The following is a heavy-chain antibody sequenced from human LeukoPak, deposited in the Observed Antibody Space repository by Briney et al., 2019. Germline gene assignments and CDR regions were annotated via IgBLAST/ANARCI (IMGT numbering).Heavy chain of an antibody. J-gene: IGHJ5*02. CDR2: IYYSGST. CDR3: ARDWGSGSYYKDWFDP. Sequence: SETLSLTCTVSGGSISSGDYYWSWIRQPPGKGLEWIGYIYYSGSTYYNPSLKSRVTISVDTSKNQFSLKLSSVTAADTAVYYCARDWGSGSYYKDWFDPWGQGTLVTVSS. V-gene: IGHV4-30-4*08. CDR1: GGSISSGDYY. D-gene: IGHD3-10*01.